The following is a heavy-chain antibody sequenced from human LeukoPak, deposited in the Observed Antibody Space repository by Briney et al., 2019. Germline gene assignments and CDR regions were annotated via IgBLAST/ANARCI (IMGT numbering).Heavy chain of an antibody. D-gene: IGHD3-3*01. V-gene: IGHV3-33*01. CDR1: GFTFSSYG. J-gene: IGHJ6*02. CDR3: ARDGPLTYDFWSGRYGMDV. CDR2: IWYDGSNK. Sequence: GGSLRLSCAASGFTFSSYGMHWVRQAPGKGLEWVAVIWYDGSNKYYADSVKGRFTISRDNSKNTLYLQMNSLRAEDTAVYYCARDGPLTYDFWSGRYGMDVWGQGTTVTVSS.